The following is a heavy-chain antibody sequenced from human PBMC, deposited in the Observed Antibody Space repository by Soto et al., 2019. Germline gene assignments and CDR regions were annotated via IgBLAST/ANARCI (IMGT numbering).Heavy chain of an antibody. CDR1: GGSISSYY. CDR2: IYYSGST. Sequence: SETLSLTCTVSGGSISSYYWSWIRQPPGKGLEWIGYIYYSGSTNYNPSLKSRVTISVDTSKNQFSLKLSSVTAADTAVYYCARFSYYGSGSYFESVDAFDIWGQGTMVTVSS. V-gene: IGHV4-59*01. D-gene: IGHD3-10*01. CDR3: ARFSYYGSGSYFESVDAFDI. J-gene: IGHJ3*02.